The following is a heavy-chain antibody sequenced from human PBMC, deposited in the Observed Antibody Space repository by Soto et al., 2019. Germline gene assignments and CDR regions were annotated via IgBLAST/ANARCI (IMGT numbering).Heavy chain of an antibody. D-gene: IGHD3-10*01. V-gene: IGHV5-51*01. CDR3: FINRHYHGVASDS. J-gene: IGHJ5*01. Sequence: PGVSQKISCNGSAYTFTNYYIGWVRQMPGKGLEWMGIIYPGDSETTYSPSFQGQVTFSVDKSLNIAYLQWSSLKASDTGIYYCFINRHYHGVASDSRGHGIRVTVCS. CDR1: AYTFTNYY. CDR2: IYPGDSET.